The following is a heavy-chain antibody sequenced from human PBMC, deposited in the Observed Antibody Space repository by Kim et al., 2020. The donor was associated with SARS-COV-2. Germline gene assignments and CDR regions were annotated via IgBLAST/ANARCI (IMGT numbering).Heavy chain of an antibody. Sequence: GGSLRLSCEGSGFTFSAYDMIWVRQTPGKGLEWVSVITADGGYKNYLDSVRGRFTISRDNFKNTMSLQMNRLRAEDTALYFCAQCLGGWTTGAADWGPEMPVTVS. CDR3: AQCLGGWTTGAAD. D-gene: IGHD4-4*01. CDR2: ITADGGYK. J-gene: IGHJ4*02. CDR1: GFTFSAYD. V-gene: IGHV3-23*01.